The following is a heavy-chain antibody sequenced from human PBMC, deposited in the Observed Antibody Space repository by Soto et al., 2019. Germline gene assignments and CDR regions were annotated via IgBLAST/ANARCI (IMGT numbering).Heavy chain of an antibody. Sequence: SVKVSCKASGGTFSSYAISWVRQAPGQGIEWMGGIIPIFGTANYAQKFQGRVKINADESTSTAYMELSILRSEDTAVYYCARVGIAAARSRTYFYYGMDVWGQGTTVTFSS. CDR1: GGTFSSYA. V-gene: IGHV1-69*13. D-gene: IGHD6-13*01. CDR3: ARVGIAAARSRTYFYYGMDV. CDR2: IIPIFGTA. J-gene: IGHJ6*02.